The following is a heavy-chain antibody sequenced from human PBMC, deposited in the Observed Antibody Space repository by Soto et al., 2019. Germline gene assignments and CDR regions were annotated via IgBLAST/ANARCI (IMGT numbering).Heavy chain of an antibody. D-gene: IGHD6-6*01. Sequence: QVPLVESGGGVVQPGRSLRLSCAASGFTFSSYAMHWVRQAPGKGLEWVAVISYDGSNKYYADSVKGRFTISRDNSKNTLYLQMNSLRAEDTAVYYCARDGSSSYYYYYGMDVWGQGTTVTVSS. V-gene: IGHV3-30-3*01. J-gene: IGHJ6*02. CDR1: GFTFSSYA. CDR3: ARDGSSSYYYYYGMDV. CDR2: ISYDGSNK.